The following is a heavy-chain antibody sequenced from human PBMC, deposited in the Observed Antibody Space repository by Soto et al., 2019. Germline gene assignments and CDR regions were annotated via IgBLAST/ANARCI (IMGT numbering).Heavy chain of an antibody. Sequence: QERLVQSGAELRRPGASVKISCRASGYNFPSFNINWVRQASGQGPEWLGWMNPANGNAALARDFQGRVTMTRDLSTDTAYMELGGLSSGDTAMYYCARAVGIAVTGLDLWGPGTLVTVS. V-gene: IGHV1-8*01. J-gene: IGHJ5*02. CDR1: GYNFPSFN. CDR3: ARAVGIAVTGLDL. D-gene: IGHD6-19*01. CDR2: MNPANGNA.